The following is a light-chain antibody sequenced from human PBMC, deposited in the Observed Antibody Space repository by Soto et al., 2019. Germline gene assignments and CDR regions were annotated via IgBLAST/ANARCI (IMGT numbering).Light chain of an antibody. J-gene: IGKJ4*01. CDR1: QGISKK. CDR2: GAS. Sequence: IVMTQSPATLSVAPGGRVTFSCRASQGISKKVAWYQHKPGQAPRLLIYGASRRATGVPDRFSGSGSGTDFTLTISRLEPEDFAVYSCQQYGSSPLTFGGGTKVDI. V-gene: IGKV3-20*01. CDR3: QQYGSSPLT.